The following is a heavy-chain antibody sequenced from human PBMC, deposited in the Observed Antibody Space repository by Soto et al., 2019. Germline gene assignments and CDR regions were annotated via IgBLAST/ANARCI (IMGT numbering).Heavy chain of an antibody. CDR3: ARSATVVTPGDY. J-gene: IGHJ4*02. CDR1: GFTFSSYA. V-gene: IGHV3-30-3*01. D-gene: IGHD4-17*01. CDR2: ISYDGSNK. Sequence: GGSLRLSCAASGFTFSSYAMHWVRQAPGKGLEWVAVISYDGSNKYYADSVKGRFTISRDNSKNTLYLQMNSLRAEDTAVYYCARSATVVTPGDYWGQGTLVTVSS.